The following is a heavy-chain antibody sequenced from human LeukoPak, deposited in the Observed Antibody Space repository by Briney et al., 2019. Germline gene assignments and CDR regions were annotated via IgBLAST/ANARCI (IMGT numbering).Heavy chain of an antibody. CDR1: GGSISSGSYY. Sequence: PSETLSLXCTVSGGSISSGSYYWNWIRQPAGKGLEWIGRIYTSGSTNYNPSLKSRVTISVDTSKNQFSLKLSSVTAADTAVYYCARDRMATLWYYYMDVWGKGTTVTVSS. J-gene: IGHJ6*03. CDR2: IYTSGST. CDR3: ARDRMATLWYYYMDV. D-gene: IGHD5-24*01. V-gene: IGHV4-61*02.